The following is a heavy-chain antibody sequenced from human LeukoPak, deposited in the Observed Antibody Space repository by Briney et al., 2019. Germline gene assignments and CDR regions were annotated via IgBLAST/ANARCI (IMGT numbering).Heavy chain of an antibody. Sequence: PGRSLRLSCAASGFTFSSYAMHWVRQAPGKGLEWVAVISYDGSNKYYADSVKGRFTISRDNSKNTLYLQMNSLRAEDTAVYYCARDRQRLYYDGSGSFGYWGQGTLVTVSS. CDR2: ISYDGSNK. CDR3: ARDRQRLYYDGSGSFGY. J-gene: IGHJ4*02. V-gene: IGHV3-30*04. CDR1: GFTFSSYA. D-gene: IGHD3-10*01.